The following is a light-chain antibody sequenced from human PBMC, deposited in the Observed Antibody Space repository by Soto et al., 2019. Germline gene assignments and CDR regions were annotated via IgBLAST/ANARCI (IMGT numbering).Light chain of an antibody. CDR1: QSLSSNH. J-gene: IGKJ5*01. CDR2: GTS. CDR3: QQYGRSHPIT. Sequence: EIVLTQSPGTLSLSPGERATLSCRASQSLSSNHLGWSLAWYQQHPGQTPRLLIYGTSSRATGIPDRFSGSGSETDFTLTISRLEPEDFAGYYCQQYGRSHPITFGQGTRLEIK. V-gene: IGKV3-20*01.